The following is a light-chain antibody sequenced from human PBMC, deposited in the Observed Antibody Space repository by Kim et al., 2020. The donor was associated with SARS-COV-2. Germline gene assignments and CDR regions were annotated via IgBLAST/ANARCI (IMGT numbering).Light chain of an antibody. J-gene: IGLJ3*02. V-gene: IGLV3-21*04. Sequence: SYELTQPPSVSVAPGKTARITCGGNNIGSKSVHWYQQKPGQAPVLVIYYDSDRPSGIPERFSGSNSANTATLTISRVEAGDEADYYCQVWDSSSDHWEFG. CDR2: YDS. CDR3: QVWDSSSDHWE. CDR1: NIGSKS.